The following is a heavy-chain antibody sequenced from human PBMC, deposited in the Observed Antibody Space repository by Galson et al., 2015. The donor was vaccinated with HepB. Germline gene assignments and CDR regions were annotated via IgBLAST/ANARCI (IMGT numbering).Heavy chain of an antibody. CDR2: IIPIFGTA. Sequence: SVKVSCKASGGTFSSYAISWVRQAPGQGLEWMGGIIPIFGTANYAQKFQGRVTITADESTSTAYMELSSLRSEDTAVYYCARALLRYYYDGEYFDYWGQGTLVTVSS. CDR3: ARALLRYYYDGEYFDY. J-gene: IGHJ4*02. D-gene: IGHD3-22*01. CDR1: GGTFSSYA. V-gene: IGHV1-69*13.